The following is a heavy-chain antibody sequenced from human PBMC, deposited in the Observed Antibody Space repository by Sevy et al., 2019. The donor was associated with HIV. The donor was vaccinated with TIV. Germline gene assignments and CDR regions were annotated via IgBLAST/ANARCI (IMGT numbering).Heavy chain of an antibody. D-gene: IGHD6-13*01. CDR1: GFAFSAYW. Sequence: GGSLRLSCSASGFAFSAYWMVWVRQGPGKGLEWVANIKQDGSEQNYVDSVEGRFTISRDNAKNSVYLQMNSLRAEDAALYYCVRAIGAAGSYWGLGTLVTVSS. CDR3: VRAIGAAGSY. J-gene: IGHJ4*02. V-gene: IGHV3-7*01. CDR2: IKQDGSEQ.